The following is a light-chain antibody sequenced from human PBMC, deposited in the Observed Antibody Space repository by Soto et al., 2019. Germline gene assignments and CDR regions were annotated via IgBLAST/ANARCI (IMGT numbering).Light chain of an antibody. CDR3: QQSYSTLFT. Sequence: DIQMTQSPSSLSASVGDRVTITCRASQTIIRYLNWYQQKPGRAPNLLIYAASSLQSGDPSRFSGSGSGTEFTLTISSLQPEDFATYYCQQSYSTLFTFGPGTKVEIK. CDR2: AAS. V-gene: IGKV1-39*01. CDR1: QTIIRY. J-gene: IGKJ3*01.